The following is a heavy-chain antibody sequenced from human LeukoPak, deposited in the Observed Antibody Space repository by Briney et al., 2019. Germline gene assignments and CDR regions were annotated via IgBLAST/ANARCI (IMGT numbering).Heavy chain of an antibody. D-gene: IGHD3-10*01. Sequence: SETLSLTSTVSGGSISSYYWSWIRQPPGKGLEWIGYIYTSGSTNYNPSLKSRVAISVDTSKNQFSLKLSSVTAADTAVYYCARHLPRGTFDYWGQGTLVTVSS. CDR3: ARHLPRGTFDY. CDR2: IYTSGST. V-gene: IGHV4-4*09. CDR1: GGSISSYY. J-gene: IGHJ4*02.